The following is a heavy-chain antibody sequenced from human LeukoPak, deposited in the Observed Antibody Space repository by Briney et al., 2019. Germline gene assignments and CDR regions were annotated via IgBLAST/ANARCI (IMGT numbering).Heavy chain of an antibody. Sequence: GASVKVSCKASGYTFTSYYMHWVRQAPGQGLEWMGIINPSGGSTSYAQKFQGRVTMTRDTSTSTVYMELSSLRSEDTAVYYCARDLVVGATSDFIDYWGQGTLVTASS. CDR2: INPSGGST. D-gene: IGHD1-26*01. CDR1: GYTFTSYY. V-gene: IGHV1-46*01. J-gene: IGHJ4*02. CDR3: ARDLVVGATSDFIDY.